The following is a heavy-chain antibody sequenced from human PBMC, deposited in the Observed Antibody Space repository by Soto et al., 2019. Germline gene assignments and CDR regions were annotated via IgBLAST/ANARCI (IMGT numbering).Heavy chain of an antibody. J-gene: IGHJ4*02. V-gene: IGHV3-74*01. CDR1: GFSFNTW. Sequence: EVQLVESGGGVVQPGGSLRLSCAASGFSFNTWMHWVRQAPGKGLVWLSRINSAGSSTTYADSVEGRFFVSRDNAKNTLYLQINGLTADDTAVYYCASGASGYGNFDYWGQGVLLTVSS. CDR2: INSAGSST. CDR3: ASGASGYGNFDY. D-gene: IGHD5-12*01.